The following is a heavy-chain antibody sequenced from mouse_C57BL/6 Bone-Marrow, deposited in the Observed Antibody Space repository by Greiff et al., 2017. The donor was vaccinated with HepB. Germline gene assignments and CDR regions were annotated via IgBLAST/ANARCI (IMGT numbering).Heavy chain of an antibody. CDR1: GYSFTDYY. D-gene: IGHD4-1*01. CDR2: INPNDGTT. V-gene: IGHV1-39*01. CDR3: APNWEGYYDMDY. J-gene: IGHJ4*01. Sequence: VQLQQPGPELVKPGASVKISCKASGYSFTDYYMNWVKQSHGKRLEWIGVINPNDGTTSYNQKFKGKATLTVDQSSSTAYMQLNSLTSADSAVYYCAPNWEGYYDMDYWGQGTTVTVSS.